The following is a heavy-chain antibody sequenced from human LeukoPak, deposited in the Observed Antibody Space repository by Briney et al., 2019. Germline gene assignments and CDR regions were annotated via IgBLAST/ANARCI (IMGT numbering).Heavy chain of an antibody. V-gene: IGHV3-23*01. Sequence: GGSLRLSCAASGFTFSSCAMSWVRQAPGKGLEWVSTINGSGGSTYYADSVKGRLTISRDNSKNTLYLQMNSLRAEDTAVYYCAKSWCYDSSGYYPFDYWGQGTLVTVSS. CDR3: AKSWCYDSSGYYPFDY. CDR1: GFTFSSCA. D-gene: IGHD3-22*01. CDR2: INGSGGST. J-gene: IGHJ4*02.